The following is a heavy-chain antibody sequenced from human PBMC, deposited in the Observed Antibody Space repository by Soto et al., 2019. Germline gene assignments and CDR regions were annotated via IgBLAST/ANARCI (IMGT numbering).Heavy chain of an antibody. CDR2: IYSGGST. V-gene: IGHV4-4*07. Sequence: QVQLQESGPGLVKPSETLSLTCTVSGGSINSYYWSWIRQPAGKGLEWLGRIYSGGSTNYNPSLKSRLTVSVDTSKNQFSLKLTSVTAADTAVYYCARGPGGFGDFSLDYRGQGTLVTVSS. D-gene: IGHD3-10*01. CDR3: ARGPGGFGDFSLDY. CDR1: GGSINSYY. J-gene: IGHJ4*02.